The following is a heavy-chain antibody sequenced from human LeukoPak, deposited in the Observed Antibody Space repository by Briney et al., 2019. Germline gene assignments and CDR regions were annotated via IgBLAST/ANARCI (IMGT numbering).Heavy chain of an antibody. V-gene: IGHV3-53*01. J-gene: IGHJ4*02. Sequence: GGPLRLSCVASGLTVSSNYMSWVRQAPGKGLEWVSVIYSGGNTYYADSVKGRFTISRDNSKNTLYLQMNSLRAEDTAVYYCARDADSGSYYFDYWGQGTLVTVSS. D-gene: IGHD1-26*01. CDR3: ARDADSGSYYFDY. CDR2: IYSGGNT. CDR1: GLTVSSNY.